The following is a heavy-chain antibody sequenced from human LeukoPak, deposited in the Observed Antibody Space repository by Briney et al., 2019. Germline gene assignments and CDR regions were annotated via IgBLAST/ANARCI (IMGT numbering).Heavy chain of an antibody. V-gene: IGHV5-51*01. Sequence: GESLKISCKGSGYSFTSYWIAWVRQMPGKGLEWMGIIYPGDSDTRYSPSFQGQVTISADKFISTAYLQWSSLKASDTAMYYCARLDDYGGNSGGFDYWGQGTLVTVSS. D-gene: IGHD4-23*01. CDR3: ARLDDYGGNSGGFDY. J-gene: IGHJ4*02. CDR1: GYSFTSYW. CDR2: IYPGDSDT.